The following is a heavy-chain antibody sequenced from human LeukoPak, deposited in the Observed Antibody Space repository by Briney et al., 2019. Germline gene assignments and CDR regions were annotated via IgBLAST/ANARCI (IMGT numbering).Heavy chain of an antibody. CDR1: GGSIGPYY. CDR2: IYHSGST. J-gene: IGHJ4*02. V-gene: IGHV4-38-2*02. D-gene: IGHD3-22*01. Sequence: SETLSLTCSVSGGSIGPYYWSWIRQPPGKGLEWIGSIYHSGSTYCNPSLKSRVTISVDTSKNQFSLKLSSVTAADTAVYYCARVKTMIVVVRLFDYWGQGTQVTVSS. CDR3: ARVKTMIVVVRLFDY.